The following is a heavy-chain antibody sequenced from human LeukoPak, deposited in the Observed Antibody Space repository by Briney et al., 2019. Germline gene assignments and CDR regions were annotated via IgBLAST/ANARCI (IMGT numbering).Heavy chain of an antibody. Sequence: ASVKVSCKVSGYTFTDYYMHWVQQAPGKGLEWMGLVDPEDGETIYAEKFQGRVTMTRDTSISTAYMELSRLRSDDTAVYYCARERSKGSGSSMPGYWGQGTLVTVSS. CDR2: VDPEDGET. J-gene: IGHJ4*02. CDR3: ARERSKGSGSSMPGY. D-gene: IGHD1-26*01. CDR1: GYTFTDYY. V-gene: IGHV1-69-2*01.